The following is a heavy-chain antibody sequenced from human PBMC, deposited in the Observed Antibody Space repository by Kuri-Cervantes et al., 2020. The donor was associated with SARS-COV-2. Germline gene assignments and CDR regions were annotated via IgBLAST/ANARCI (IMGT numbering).Heavy chain of an antibody. CDR3: ARDFKLRVEYSSSSQYFYYMDV. Sequence: GGSLRLSCAASGFTFSSYWMHWVRQAPGKGLVWVSRINSDGSSTSYADSVKGRFTISRDNAKNTLYLQMNSLRAEDTAVYYCARDFKLRVEYSSSSQYFYYMDVWGKGTTVTVSS. CDR1: GFTFSSYW. CDR2: INSDGSST. V-gene: IGHV3-74*01. J-gene: IGHJ6*03. D-gene: IGHD6-6*01.